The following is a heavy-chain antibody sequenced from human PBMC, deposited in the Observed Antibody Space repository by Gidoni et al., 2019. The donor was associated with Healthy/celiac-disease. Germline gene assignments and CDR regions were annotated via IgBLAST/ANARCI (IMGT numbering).Heavy chain of an antibody. CDR1: GFTFSSYG. J-gene: IGHJ6*02. V-gene: IGHV3-33*01. D-gene: IGHD1-7*01. CDR2: IWYDGSNK. Sequence: QVQLVESGGGVVQPGRSLRRSCAAPGFTFSSYGRHGVRQAPGKGVEWVAVIWYDGSNKYYADSVKGRFTISRDNSKNTLYLQMNSLRAEDTAVYYCARRGNWNFRSYYYYGMDVWGQGTTVTVSS. CDR3: ARRGNWNFRSYYYYGMDV.